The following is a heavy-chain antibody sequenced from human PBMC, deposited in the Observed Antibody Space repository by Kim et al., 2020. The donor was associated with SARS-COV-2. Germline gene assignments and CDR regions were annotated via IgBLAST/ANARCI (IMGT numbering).Heavy chain of an antibody. CDR2: GRT. Sequence: GRTYYADSVKGRFTISRDNSKNTLYLQRNSLRAEDTAVYYCAKMPGYYFDYWGQGTLVTVSS. V-gene: IGHV3-23*01. CDR3: AKMPGYYFDY. J-gene: IGHJ4*02. D-gene: IGHD2-2*01.